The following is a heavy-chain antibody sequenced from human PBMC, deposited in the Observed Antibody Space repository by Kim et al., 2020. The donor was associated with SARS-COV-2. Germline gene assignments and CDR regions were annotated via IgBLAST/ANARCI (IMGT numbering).Heavy chain of an antibody. CDR3: ATDLGWFGG. V-gene: IGHV1-24*01. Sequence: GETIYAQKFQGRVTMTEDTSTDTAYMELSSLRSEDTAVYYCATDLGWFGGWGQGTLVTVSS. D-gene: IGHD3-10*01. J-gene: IGHJ4*02. CDR2: GET.